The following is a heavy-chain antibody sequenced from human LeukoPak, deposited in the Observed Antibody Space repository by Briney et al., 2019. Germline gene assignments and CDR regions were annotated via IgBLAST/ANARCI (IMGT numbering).Heavy chain of an antibody. J-gene: IGHJ6*02. Sequence: PGGSLRLSCAASGFTFSSYDMHWVRQATGKGLEWVSAIGTAGDPYYPGAVKGRFTISRENAKNSLYLQMNSLRAGDTAVYYCARGKEDYYGMDVWGQGTTVTVSS. CDR1: GFTFSSYD. CDR3: ARGKEDYYGMDV. CDR2: IGTAGDP. V-gene: IGHV3-13*05.